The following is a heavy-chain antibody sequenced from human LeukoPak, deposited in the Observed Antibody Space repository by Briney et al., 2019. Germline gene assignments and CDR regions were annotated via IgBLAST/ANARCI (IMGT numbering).Heavy chain of an antibody. D-gene: IGHD2-2*01. Sequence: ASVKVSCKASGYTFTGYYMHWVRQAPGQGLEWMGWINPNSGGTNYAQKFQGRVTMTRDTSISTAYMELSRLRSDDTAVYYCARGAIVVVPAAKLETTNWFDPWGQGTLVTVSS. CDR1: GYTFTGYY. CDR3: ARGAIVVVPAAKLETTNWFDP. CDR2: INPNSGGT. J-gene: IGHJ5*02. V-gene: IGHV1-2*02.